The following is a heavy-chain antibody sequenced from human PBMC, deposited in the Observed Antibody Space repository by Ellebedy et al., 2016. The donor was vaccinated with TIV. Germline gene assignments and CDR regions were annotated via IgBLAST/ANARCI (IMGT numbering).Heavy chain of an antibody. V-gene: IGHV3-30-3*01. CDR3: ARDFNWNSYDS. D-gene: IGHD1-20*01. Sequence: PGGSLRLSCVASGFTFSSFALHWVRQAPGKGLGLVAFISQYGSNEYIPDSVKGRFTVPRDNSERTVYLQMNSLGADDTAVYYCARDFNWNSYDSWGQGTLVTVSS. J-gene: IGHJ4*02. CDR1: GFTFSSFA. CDR2: ISQYGSNE.